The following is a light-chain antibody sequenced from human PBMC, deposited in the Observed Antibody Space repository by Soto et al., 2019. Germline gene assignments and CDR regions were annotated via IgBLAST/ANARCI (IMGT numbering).Light chain of an antibody. J-gene: IGLJ1*01. CDR2: DVN. Sequence: QSALTQPPSVSGSPGQSVAISCTGTSSDVGSYNRVSWYQQPPGTAPKLMIYDVNNRPSGVPDRFSGSKSGNTASLTIYGLQAEDEADYYCSSYTISSPYVFGTGTKVTVL. CDR3: SSYTISSPYV. CDR1: SSDVGSYNR. V-gene: IGLV2-18*02.